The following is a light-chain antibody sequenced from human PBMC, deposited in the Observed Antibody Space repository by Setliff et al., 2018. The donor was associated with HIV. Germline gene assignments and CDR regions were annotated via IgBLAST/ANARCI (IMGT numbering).Light chain of an antibody. Sequence: QSALTQPASVSGSPGQSITISCTGTSSDIGGYNYVSWYQQHPGKAPKLIIYEVRNRPSGVSNRFSGSKSGNTASLTISGLQADDEADYYCSSYTSSSLYVFGTGTKVT. V-gene: IGLV2-14*01. CDR3: SSYTSSSLYV. CDR1: SSDIGGYNY. CDR2: EVR. J-gene: IGLJ1*01.